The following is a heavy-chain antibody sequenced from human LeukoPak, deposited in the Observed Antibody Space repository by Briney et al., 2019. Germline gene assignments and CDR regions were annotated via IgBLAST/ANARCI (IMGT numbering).Heavy chain of an antibody. CDR1: GGSISSYY. D-gene: IGHD3-10*01. J-gene: IGHJ5*02. V-gene: IGHV4-59*01. Sequence: SETLSLTCSVSGGSISSYYWSWIRQPPGKGLEWIGYIYNSGSTNYNPSLKSRVTISVDTSKNQFSLKLSSVTAADTAVYYCARVGSNFDPWGQGTLVTVSS. CDR3: ARVGSNFDP. CDR2: IYNSGST.